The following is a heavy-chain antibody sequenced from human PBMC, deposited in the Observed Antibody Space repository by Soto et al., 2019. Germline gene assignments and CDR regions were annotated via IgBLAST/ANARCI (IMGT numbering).Heavy chain of an antibody. CDR2: IERKSQGGTT. J-gene: IGHJ4*02. V-gene: IGHV3-15*04. CDR1: GLNFPNAW. CDR3: ATDRGDY. Sequence: GGSLRLSCATSGLNFPNAWMNWVRQAPGKGLEWVGRIERKSQGGTTDYAAPVTGRFFISRDDSKETLYLQMNSLKTEDTAVYYCATDRGDYWGQGALVTVSS.